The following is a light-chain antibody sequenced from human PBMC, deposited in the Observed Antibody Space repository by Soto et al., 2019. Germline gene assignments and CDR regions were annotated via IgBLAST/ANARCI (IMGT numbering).Light chain of an antibody. CDR2: DVS. Sequence: QSALTQPRSVSGSPGQSVTISCTGTSSDVGGYNYVSWHQQHPGKAPKLMIYDVSKRPSGVPDRFSGSKSGNTASLTISGLQAADEAVYYCCSYAGDFYAVFGGGTKVTVL. J-gene: IGLJ2*01. V-gene: IGLV2-11*01. CDR3: CSYAGDFYAV. CDR1: SSDVGGYNY.